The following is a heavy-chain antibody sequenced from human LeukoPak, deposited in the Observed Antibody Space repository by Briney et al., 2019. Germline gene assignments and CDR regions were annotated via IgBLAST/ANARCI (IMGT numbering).Heavy chain of an antibody. V-gene: IGHV3-7*03. D-gene: IGHD1-14*01. J-gene: IGHJ4*02. CDR1: EFTIRRNL. CDR2: MKYDENEK. CDR3: ATWGTPGFGF. Sequence: PGGSLRLSCAASEFTIRRNLMSWVRQPPGKGLEWVATMKYDENEKYYLASVEGRFTVSRDNEKNSLDLQMTSLRAEDTAVYYCATWGTPGFGFWGQGTLVTVSS.